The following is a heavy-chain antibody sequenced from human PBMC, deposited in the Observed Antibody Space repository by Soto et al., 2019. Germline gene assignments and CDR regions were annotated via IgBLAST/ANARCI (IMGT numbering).Heavy chain of an antibody. D-gene: IGHD6-13*01. CDR2: INPNSGGT. CDR3: ASGGLGSWYSSFLCYYMDV. J-gene: IGHJ6*03. CDR1: GYTFTGYY. Sequence: QVQLVQSGAEVKKPGASVKVSCKASGYTFTGYYMHWVRQAPGQGHEWMGWINPNSGGTNYAQKFQGWVTMTRETSISTAYMELSRLRADDTVVDYCASGGLGSWYSSFLCYYMDVWGKGTTVTVSS. V-gene: IGHV1-2*04.